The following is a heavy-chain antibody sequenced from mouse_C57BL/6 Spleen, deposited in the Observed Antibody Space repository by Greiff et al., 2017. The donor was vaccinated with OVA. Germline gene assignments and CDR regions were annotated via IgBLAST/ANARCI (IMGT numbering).Heavy chain of an antibody. D-gene: IGHD2-4*01. CDR1: GYAFTNYL. CDR3: AIARDYDEGVDY. Sequence: VQLQQSGAELVRPGTSVKVSCKASGYAFTNYLIEWVKQRPGQGLEWIGVINPGSGGHNYNEKFKGKATLTADKSYSTAYMQLSTVTSEESAGYFCAIARDYDEGVDYWGHGTTLSVSS. V-gene: IGHV1-54*01. CDR2: INPGSGGH. J-gene: IGHJ2*01.